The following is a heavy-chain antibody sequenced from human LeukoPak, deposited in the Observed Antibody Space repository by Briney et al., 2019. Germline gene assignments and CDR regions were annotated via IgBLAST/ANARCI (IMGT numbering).Heavy chain of an antibody. D-gene: IGHD5-24*01. Sequence: PSETLSLTCTVSGGSISSYYWGWLRQPPGKGLEWIGYIYYSGSTNYNPSLKSRVTISVDTSKNQFSLKLSSVTAADTAVYYCARNSRDGYNLYFDYWGQGTLVTVSS. V-gene: IGHV4-59*08. CDR1: GGSISSYY. J-gene: IGHJ4*02. CDR3: ARNSRDGYNLYFDY. CDR2: IYYSGST.